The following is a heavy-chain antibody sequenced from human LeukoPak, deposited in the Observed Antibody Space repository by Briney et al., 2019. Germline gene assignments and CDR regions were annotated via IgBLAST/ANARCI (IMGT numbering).Heavy chain of an antibody. Sequence: GGSLRLSCAASGFTFSSYAMHWVRQAPGKGLEWVAVISYDGSNKYYADSVKGRFTISRDNSKNTLYLQVNSLRAEDTAVYYCARDLCGWSRCRWFDPWGQGTLVTVSS. CDR3: ARDLCGWSRCRWFDP. CDR1: GFTFSSYA. CDR2: ISYDGSNK. J-gene: IGHJ5*02. V-gene: IGHV3-30*04. D-gene: IGHD6-19*01.